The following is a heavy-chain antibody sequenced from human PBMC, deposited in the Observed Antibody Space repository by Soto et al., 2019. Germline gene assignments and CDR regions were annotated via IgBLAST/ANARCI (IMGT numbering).Heavy chain of an antibody. J-gene: IGHJ3*02. CDR3: ARALASGRLGCSSTMCYAAARASGAFDI. CDR1: GGSFSGYY. Sequence: QVQLQQWGAGLLNPSETLSLTCAVYGGSFSGYYWSWIRQPPGKGLEWIGEINHSGSTNYKPSLTSRVTRSSDTSQIQSSLKLCSVPAAASAVYYCARALASGRLGCSSTMCYAAARASGAFDILGQGTMVTVSS. D-gene: IGHD2-2*01. CDR2: INHSGST. V-gene: IGHV4-34*01.